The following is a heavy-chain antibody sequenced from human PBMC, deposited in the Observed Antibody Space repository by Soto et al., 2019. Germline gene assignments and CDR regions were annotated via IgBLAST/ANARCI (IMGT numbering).Heavy chain of an antibody. CDR1: GFSFSSYE. V-gene: IGHV3-48*03. CDR3: ARDPTIFGVVIAYFDY. D-gene: IGHD3-3*01. Sequence: EVQLVESGGGLVQSGGSLRLSCAASGFSFSSYEMNWVRQAPGKGLEWVSYIGSSGSIIYYADSVKGRFTISRDNAKNSLYLQMDSLRAEDTAVYYCARDPTIFGVVIAYFDYWGQGTLVTVSS. J-gene: IGHJ4*02. CDR2: IGSSGSII.